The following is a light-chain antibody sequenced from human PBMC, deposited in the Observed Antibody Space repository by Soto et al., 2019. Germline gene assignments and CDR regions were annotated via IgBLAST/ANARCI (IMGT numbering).Light chain of an antibody. CDR2: DAS. CDR1: QSISTW. Sequence: DIPFTQSPSTLSASVGDRVRITCRASQSISTWLAWYQQKPGKAPKLLIFDASSLESRVSSRFSGRGSGTQFTLTISSLQPDDFATYYCQQHSTYPWTFGQGTKVDI. V-gene: IGKV1-5*01. J-gene: IGKJ1*01. CDR3: QQHSTYPWT.